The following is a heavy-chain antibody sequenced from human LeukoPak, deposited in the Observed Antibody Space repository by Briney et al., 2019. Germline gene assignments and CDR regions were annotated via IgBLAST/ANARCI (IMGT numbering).Heavy chain of an antibody. CDR2: TRYDGSNK. CDR3: ATYRQVLLPFES. D-gene: IGHD2-8*02. J-gene: IGHJ4*02. Sequence: GGSLRLSCAASGFTFSSYGMYWVRQAPGKGLEWVAFTRYDGSNKYYADSVRGRFTISRDNSKSTLSLQMNSLRAEDTAIYYCATYRQVLLPFESWGQGTLVTVSS. CDR1: GFTFSSYG. V-gene: IGHV3-30*02.